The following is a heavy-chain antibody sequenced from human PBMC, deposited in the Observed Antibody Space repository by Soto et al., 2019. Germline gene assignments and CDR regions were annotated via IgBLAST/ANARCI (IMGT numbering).Heavy chain of an antibody. D-gene: IGHD6-6*01. J-gene: IGHJ6*02. Sequence: SETLSLTCTVSGGSISSSSYYWGWIRQPPGKGLVWIGSFYYSGSSYYNPSLKSRVTISVDTSKNQCSLKQSSVTAADTAVYYCARQVGKYSSSNRMDVMGQGTTGTVSS. V-gene: IGHV4-39*01. CDR1: GGSISSSSYY. CDR3: ARQVGKYSSSNRMDV. CDR2: FYYSGSS.